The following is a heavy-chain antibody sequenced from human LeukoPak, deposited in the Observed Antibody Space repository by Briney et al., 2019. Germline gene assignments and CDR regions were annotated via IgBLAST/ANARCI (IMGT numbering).Heavy chain of an antibody. Sequence: GESLKISCKGSGYSFTSYWIGWVRQMPGKGLEWMGIIYPGDSDTRYSPSFQGQVTISADKSISTAYLQWSSLKASDTAMYYCATSEDYYGSGYYGMDVWGQGTTVTVSS. J-gene: IGHJ6*02. D-gene: IGHD3-10*01. CDR3: ATSEDYYGSGYYGMDV. CDR2: IYPGDSDT. CDR1: GYSFTSYW. V-gene: IGHV5-51*01.